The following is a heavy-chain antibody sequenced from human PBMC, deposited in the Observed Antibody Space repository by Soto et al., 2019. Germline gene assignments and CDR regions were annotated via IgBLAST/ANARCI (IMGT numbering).Heavy chain of an antibody. Sequence: QVQLVQSGAEVKKPGASVKVSCKASGYTFTGYYMHWVRQAPGQGLEWMGWINPNSGGTNYAQKLQGRVTMTRDTSISTAYMELSRLRSDDTAVYYCARDMGYNWNSLHYFDYWGQGTLVTVSS. CDR3: ARDMGYNWNSLHYFDY. D-gene: IGHD1-7*01. V-gene: IGHV1-2*02. CDR1: GYTFTGYY. CDR2: INPNSGGT. J-gene: IGHJ4*02.